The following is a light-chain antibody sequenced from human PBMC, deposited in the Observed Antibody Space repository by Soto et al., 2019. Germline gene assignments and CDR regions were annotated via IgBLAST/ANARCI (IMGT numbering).Light chain of an antibody. V-gene: IGKV1-5*03. Sequence: DTQIPHPPSTLSASVGDRVTITCRPSQSITDWLAWYQQKPGKAPKFLIYKGSNLEGGVPSRFSGSGSGTEFTLTISSVQPDDFATYYCQYWDDYSWTFGQGTKVEIK. CDR1: QSITDW. CDR3: QYWDDYSWT. J-gene: IGKJ1*01. CDR2: KGS.